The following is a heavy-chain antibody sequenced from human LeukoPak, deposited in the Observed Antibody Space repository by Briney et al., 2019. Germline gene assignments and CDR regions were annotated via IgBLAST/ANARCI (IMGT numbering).Heavy chain of an antibody. D-gene: IGHD5-24*01. J-gene: IGHJ4*02. Sequence: GGSLRLSCAASGFTFSSYAMSWVRQAPGKGLEWVSAIGGSGGSTYYADSVKGRFTISRDNSKNTLYLQMNSLRAEDTAVYYCAKDRAGYGNFDYWGQGTLVTVSS. CDR3: AKDRAGYGNFDY. CDR2: IGGSGGST. CDR1: GFTFSSYA. V-gene: IGHV3-23*01.